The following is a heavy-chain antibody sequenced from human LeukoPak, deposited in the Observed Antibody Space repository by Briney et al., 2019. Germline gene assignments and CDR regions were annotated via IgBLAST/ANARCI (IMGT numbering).Heavy chain of an antibody. CDR1: GYTFTSYD. CDR3: ALRGNSSSSFVYFDY. CDR2: MNPNSGNT. V-gene: IGHV1-8*03. Sequence: ASVKVSCKASGYTFTSYDINWVRQATGQGLEWMGWMNPNSGNTGYAQKFQGRVTITRNTSISTAYMELSSVTAADTAVYYCALRGNSSSSFVYFDYWGQGTLVTVSS. J-gene: IGHJ4*02. D-gene: IGHD6-6*01.